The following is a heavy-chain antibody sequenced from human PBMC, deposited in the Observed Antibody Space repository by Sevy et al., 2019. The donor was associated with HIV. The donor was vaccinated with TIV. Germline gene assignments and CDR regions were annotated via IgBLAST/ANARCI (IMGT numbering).Heavy chain of an antibody. CDR1: EFTFSGSA. CDR3: TTSDSSGYYYLGY. V-gene: IGHV3-73*01. CDR2: IRSKANSYAT. D-gene: IGHD3-22*01. J-gene: IGHJ4*02. Sequence: GGSLRLSCAASEFTFSGSAMHWVHQASGKGLEWVGRIRSKANSYATAYAASVKGRFTISRDDSKNTAYLQMNSLKTEDTAVYYCTTSDSSGYYYLGYWGQGTLVTVSS.